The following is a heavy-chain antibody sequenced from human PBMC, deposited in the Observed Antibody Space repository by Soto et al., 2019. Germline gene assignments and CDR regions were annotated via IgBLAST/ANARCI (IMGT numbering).Heavy chain of an antibody. CDR1: GYTFTDYG. D-gene: IGHD6-19*01. CDR3: AKTGGWNWFDP. Sequence: QVQLVQSGAEVKKPGASVKVSCKASGYTFTDYGISWVRQAPGQGLEWMGWISPYTGDTKYPQRLQGRVTVTAATSTSTAYMELRSLKSDDTAVYYCAKTGGWNWFDPWGQGTLVSVSS. V-gene: IGHV1-18*01. CDR2: ISPYTGDT. J-gene: IGHJ5*02.